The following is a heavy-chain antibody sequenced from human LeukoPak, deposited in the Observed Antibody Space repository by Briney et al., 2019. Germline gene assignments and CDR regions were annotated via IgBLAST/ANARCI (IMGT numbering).Heavy chain of an antibody. CDR2: ISSSSSYI. CDR3: ARGAGSSWYLGYYFDY. Sequence: GGSLRLSCAASGCTFSSYSMNCVLQAPGPGLEWVSSISSSSSYIYYADSVKGRFTISRDNAKNSLYLQMNSLRAEDTAVYYCARGAGSSWYLGYYFDYWGQGTLVTVSS. J-gene: IGHJ4*02. D-gene: IGHD6-13*01. V-gene: IGHV3-21*01. CDR1: GCTFSSYS.